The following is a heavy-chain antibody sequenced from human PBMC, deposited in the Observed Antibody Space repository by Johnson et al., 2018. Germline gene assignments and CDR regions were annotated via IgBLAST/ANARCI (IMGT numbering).Heavy chain of an antibody. V-gene: IGHV3-48*01. J-gene: IGHJ1*01. D-gene: IGHD3-22*01. Sequence: EVQLVESGGGLVQPGGSXRLSCEATGLSFSSYSLNWVRQAPGKGLEWISYISSSSRTIYYADSVKGRFTISRDDAKNSLYLQMNSLRAEDTAVYYCARVTTDFYDSSGYGFQHWGQGTLVTVSS. CDR3: ARVTTDFYDSSGYGFQH. CDR1: GLSFSSYS. CDR2: ISSSSRTI.